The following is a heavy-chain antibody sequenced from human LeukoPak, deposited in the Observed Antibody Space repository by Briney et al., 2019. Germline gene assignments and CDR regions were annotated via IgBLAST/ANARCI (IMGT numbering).Heavy chain of an antibody. CDR2: ISGSGAST. D-gene: IGHD6-13*01. CDR1: GFTLSTNA. CDR3: ARAHSSSWYQNWFDP. Sequence: GGSLRLSCLTSGFTLSTNAMSWVRQAPGKGLEWISGISGSGASTYYADSVKGRFTISRDNAKNSLYLQMNSLRAEDTAVYYCARAHSSSWYQNWFDPWGQGTLVTVSS. V-gene: IGHV3-23*01. J-gene: IGHJ5*02.